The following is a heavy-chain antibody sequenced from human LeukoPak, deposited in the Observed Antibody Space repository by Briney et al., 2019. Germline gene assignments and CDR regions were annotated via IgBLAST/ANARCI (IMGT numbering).Heavy chain of an antibody. J-gene: IGHJ5*02. CDR1: GGTFSSYA. CDR3: ARGPTIYGSGNNWFDP. V-gene: IGHV1-69*13. D-gene: IGHD3-10*01. Sequence: SVKVSCKASGGTFSSYAISWVRQAPGQGLEWMGGIIPIFGTANYAQKFQGRVTITADESTSTAYMELSSLRSEDTAVYYCARGPTIYGSGNNWFDPWGQGTLVTVSS. CDR2: IIPIFGTA.